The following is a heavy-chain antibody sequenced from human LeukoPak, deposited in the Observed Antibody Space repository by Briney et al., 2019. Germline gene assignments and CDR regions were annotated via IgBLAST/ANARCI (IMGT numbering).Heavy chain of an antibody. J-gene: IGHJ4*02. CDR3: AGYYDRTGFDY. CDR2: IYYSGST. Sequence: PSETLSLTCTVSNGSVRSYYWSWVRQSPGKGLEWIGYIYYSGSTNYNPSLKSRVTISIHTSRNQFSLMLSSVTAADTAMYYCAGYYDRTGFDYWGQGTLVTVSS. D-gene: IGHD3-16*01. V-gene: IGHV4-59*08. CDR1: NGSVRSYY.